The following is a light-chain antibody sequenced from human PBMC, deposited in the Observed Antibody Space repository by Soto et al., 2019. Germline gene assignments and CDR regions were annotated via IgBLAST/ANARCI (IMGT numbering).Light chain of an antibody. J-gene: IGKJ4*01. Sequence: EIVLTQSPATLSLSPGKRATLSCRASQSVSSYLAWYQQKPGQAPRLLIYDASNRATGIPARFSGSGSGTDFTLTISSLEPEDFAVYYCQQRSDWPPLTFGGGTKVEIK. CDR3: QQRSDWPPLT. V-gene: IGKV3-11*01. CDR2: DAS. CDR1: QSVSSY.